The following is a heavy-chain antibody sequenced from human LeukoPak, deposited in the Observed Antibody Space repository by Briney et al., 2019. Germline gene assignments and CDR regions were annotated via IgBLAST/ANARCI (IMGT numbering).Heavy chain of an antibody. CDR2: VYYSGTT. CDR1: GGSISSSNYY. Sequence: SETLSLTCTVSGGSISSSNYYWGWIRQPPGKGLEWIGSVYYSGTTYYSPPLKSRVTISVDTSKNQFSLRLTSVTAADTAVYSCARHFAAAAAYYFDYWGQGTLVTVSS. J-gene: IGHJ4*02. V-gene: IGHV4-39*01. CDR3: ARHFAAAAAYYFDY. D-gene: IGHD2-2*01.